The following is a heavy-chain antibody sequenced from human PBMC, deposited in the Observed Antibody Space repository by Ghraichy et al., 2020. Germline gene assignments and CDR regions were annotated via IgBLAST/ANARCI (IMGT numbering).Heavy chain of an antibody. Sequence: GGSLRLSCTASGFTVGDYAMSWVRQAPGKGLEWVGFIKSNAYLATTEYAASVKGRFTVSRDDSKSIAYLQMNSLKTEDTAVYFCTRASPYSDYYNYYGMDVWGQGTTVTVSS. J-gene: IGHJ6*02. V-gene: IGHV3-49*04. CDR1: GFTVGDYA. CDR2: IKSNAYLATT. CDR3: TRASPYSDYYNYYGMDV. D-gene: IGHD2-21*01.